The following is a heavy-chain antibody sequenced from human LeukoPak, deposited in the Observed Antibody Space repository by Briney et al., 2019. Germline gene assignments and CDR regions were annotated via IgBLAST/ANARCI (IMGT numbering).Heavy chain of an antibody. CDR2: ISSSGTTI. CDR3: ARIMITVTTSDY. V-gene: IGHV3-48*03. Sequence: GGSLRLSCAASGFTFSSYEMNWVRQAPGKRLEWLSYISSSGTTIKYADSVKGRFTISRDNAKNSLYLQVNSLRAEDTAVYYCARIMITVTTSDYWGQGTLVTVSS. D-gene: IGHD3-16*01. J-gene: IGHJ4*02. CDR1: GFTFSSYE.